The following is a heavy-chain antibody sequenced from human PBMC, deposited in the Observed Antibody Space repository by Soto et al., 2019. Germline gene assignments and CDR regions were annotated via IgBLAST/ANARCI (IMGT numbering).Heavy chain of an antibody. CDR1: GFTFTTYA. CDR2: ISGSGGST. Sequence: EVQPLESGGDLVQPGGSLRLSCAASGFTFTTYAMTWVRQAPGKGLEWVSAISGSGGSTYYADSVKGRFTISRDNSKNTLYLQMNSLRAEDTAVYYCAKDKDTTFSPQDYWGQGTLVTVSS. D-gene: IGHD2-15*01. CDR3: AKDKDTTFSPQDY. V-gene: IGHV3-23*01. J-gene: IGHJ4*02.